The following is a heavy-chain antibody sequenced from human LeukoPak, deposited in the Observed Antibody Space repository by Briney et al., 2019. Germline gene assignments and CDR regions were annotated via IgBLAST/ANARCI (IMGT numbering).Heavy chain of an antibody. CDR2: VYYSGST. CDR3: ARTAGGSDWFDP. D-gene: IGHD3-10*01. V-gene: IGHV4-59*01. Sequence: SETLSLTCTVSGGSISSYFWTWIRQPPGKGLEWIGYVYYSGSTNYNPSLNSRVTISVDTSKNQFSLRLNSVTAADAAVYYCARTAGGSDWFDPWGQGTLVTVSS. CDR1: GGSISSYF. J-gene: IGHJ5*02.